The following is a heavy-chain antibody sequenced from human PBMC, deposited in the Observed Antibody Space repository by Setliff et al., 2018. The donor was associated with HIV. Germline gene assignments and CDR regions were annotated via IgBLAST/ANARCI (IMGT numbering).Heavy chain of an antibody. V-gene: IGHV1-18*01. CDR3: SRDRSATWTPTTY. Sequence: GASVKVSCKASGYTFVDDGITWVRLAPGQGLEWMGWIGAYNGDAKYAQKFQDRVTMTIDTSASTAYMELRSLTSDDTAMYYCSRDRSATWTPTTYWGQGTLVTVSS. J-gene: IGHJ4*02. CDR2: IGAYNGDA. CDR1: GYTFVDDG. D-gene: IGHD6-25*01.